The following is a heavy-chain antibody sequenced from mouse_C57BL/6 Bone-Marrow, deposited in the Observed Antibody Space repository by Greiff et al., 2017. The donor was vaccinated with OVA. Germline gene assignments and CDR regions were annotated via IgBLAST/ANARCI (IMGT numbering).Heavy chain of an antibody. V-gene: IGHV1-74*01. D-gene: IGHD2-4*01. CDR3: AIEAYYDYAYPWFAY. Sequence: QVQLQQPGAELVKPGASVKVSCKASGYTFTSYWMHWVKQRPGQGLEWIGRIHPSDSDTNYNQKFKGKATLTVDKSSSTAYMQLCSLTSEDSAVYYCAIEAYYDYAYPWFAYWGQGTLVTVSA. CDR2: IHPSDSDT. CDR1: GYTFTSYW. J-gene: IGHJ3*01.